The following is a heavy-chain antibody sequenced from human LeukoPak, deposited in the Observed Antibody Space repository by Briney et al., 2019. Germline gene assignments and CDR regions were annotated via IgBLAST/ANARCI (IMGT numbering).Heavy chain of an antibody. CDR1: GFTFSSYG. V-gene: IGHV3-21*01. D-gene: IGHD2-2*01. CDR3: ASYCSSTSCYGEDDY. CDR2: ISSSSSYI. J-gene: IGHJ4*02. Sequence: GSLRLSCAASGFTFSSYGMHWIRQAPGKGLEWVSSISSSSSYIYYADSVKGRFTISRDNAKNSLYLQMNSLRAEDTAVYYCASYCSSTSCYGEDDYWGQGTLVTVSS.